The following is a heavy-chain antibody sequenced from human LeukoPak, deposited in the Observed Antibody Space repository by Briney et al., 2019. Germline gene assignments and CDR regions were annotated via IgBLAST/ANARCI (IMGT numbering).Heavy chain of an antibody. CDR2: VSGSGDNT. J-gene: IGHJ4*02. Sequence: GGSLRLSCAASGFTFNNYAMTWVRQAPGKGLEWVSVVSGSGDNTNYADSVKGRFTISRDNSKNTLFLQMNSLRTEDTAVYFCARWGNDYSQFDSWGQGTLVTVS. V-gene: IGHV3-23*01. D-gene: IGHD4-11*01. CDR3: ARWGNDYSQFDS. CDR1: GFTFNNYA.